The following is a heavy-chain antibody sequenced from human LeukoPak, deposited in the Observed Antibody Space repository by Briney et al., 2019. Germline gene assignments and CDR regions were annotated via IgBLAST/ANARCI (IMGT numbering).Heavy chain of an antibody. CDR1: GFTFSSDW. CDR2: INGDGSST. Sequence: GGTLRLSCAASGFTFSSDWMHWVRQAPGKGLVWVSRINGDGSSTRYADSVEGRFTISRDSAKNMLYLEMNTLRAEDTAVYYCARANHGSGTSYYFDHWGQGTLVTVSS. D-gene: IGHD3-10*01. J-gene: IGHJ4*02. CDR3: ARANHGSGTSYYFDH. V-gene: IGHV3-74*01.